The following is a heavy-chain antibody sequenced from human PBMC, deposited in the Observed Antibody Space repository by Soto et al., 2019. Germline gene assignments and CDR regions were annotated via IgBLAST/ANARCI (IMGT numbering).Heavy chain of an antibody. CDR2: VYYSGSI. CDR1: GGSVSSSAYY. D-gene: IGHD6-13*01. Sequence: SETLSLTCTVSGGSVSSSAYYWGWIRQPPGKGLEWIGSVYYSGSIQYNPSLKSRVTMSVDTSNNQFSLKLSSVTAADTAVYYCARYLQYSRLFYGMDVWGQGTTVTVSS. J-gene: IGHJ6*02. CDR3: ARYLQYSRLFYGMDV. V-gene: IGHV4-39*01.